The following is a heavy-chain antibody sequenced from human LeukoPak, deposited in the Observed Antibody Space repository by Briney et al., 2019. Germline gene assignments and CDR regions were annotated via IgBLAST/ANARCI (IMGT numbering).Heavy chain of an antibody. CDR3: ARLYGSAEILAGDY. J-gene: IGHJ4*02. CDR1: GGSISSSSYY. V-gene: IGHV4-39*01. Sequence: SETLSLTCTVSGGSISSSSYYWGWIRQPPGKGLEWIGSIYYSGSTYYNPSLKSRVTISVDTSKYQFSLKLSSVTAADTAVYYCARLYGSAEILAGDYWGQGTLVTVSS. D-gene: IGHD3-10*01. CDR2: IYYSGST.